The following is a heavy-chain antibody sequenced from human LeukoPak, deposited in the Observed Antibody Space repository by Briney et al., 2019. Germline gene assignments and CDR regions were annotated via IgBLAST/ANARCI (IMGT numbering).Heavy chain of an antibody. D-gene: IGHD5-12*01. CDR1: GFTFSSYA. J-gene: IGHJ6*02. V-gene: IGHV3-30-3*01. CDR2: ISYDGSNK. Sequence: PGRSLRLSCAASGFTFSSYAMHWVRQAPGKGLEWVAVISYDGSNKYYADSVKGRFTISRDNSKNTLYLQMNSLRAEDTAVFYCAREGVANGMDVWGQGTTVTVSS. CDR3: AREGVANGMDV.